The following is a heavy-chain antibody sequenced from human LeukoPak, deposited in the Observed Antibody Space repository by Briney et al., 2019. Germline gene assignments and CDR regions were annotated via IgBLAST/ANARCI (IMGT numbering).Heavy chain of an antibody. CDR1: GGSISSSGYY. J-gene: IGHJ5*02. CDR2: IYYSGST. V-gene: IGHV4-39*01. CDR3: ARHEYSGSYYGLSWFGP. Sequence: SETLSLTCTVSGGSISSSGYYWGWIRQPPGKGLEWIASIYYSGSTYYDPSLKSRVTISVDTSKNQLSLKLSSLTAADTAVYYCARHEYSGSYYGLSWFGPWGQGTLVTVSS. D-gene: IGHD1-26*01.